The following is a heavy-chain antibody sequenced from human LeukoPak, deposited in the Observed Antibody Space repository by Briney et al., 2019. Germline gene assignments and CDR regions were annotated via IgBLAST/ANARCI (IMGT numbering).Heavy chain of an antibody. CDR2: IGDSGEIE. V-gene: IGHV3-23*01. J-gene: IGHJ4*02. CDR1: GLILRGHA. CDR3: ATGYSSGWTPFDY. Sequence: GGSLTLSCEASGLILRGHAMSWVRQAPGKGLEWVSGIGDSGEIERYADSVKGRFTISRDNFRNTVYLEMRSLRPEDTAVYYCATGYSSGWTPFDYWGQGTQVTVSS. D-gene: IGHD6-19*01.